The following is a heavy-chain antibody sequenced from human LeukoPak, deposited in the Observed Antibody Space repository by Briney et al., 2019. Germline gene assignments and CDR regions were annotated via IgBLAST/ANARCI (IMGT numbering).Heavy chain of an antibody. J-gene: IGHJ4*02. CDR3: AGVYGGKGSLDY. CDR1: GFTFSSYW. CDR2: INSDGSST. V-gene: IGHV3-74*01. Sequence: GGSLRLSCAASGFTFSSYWMHWVRHAPGKGLVWVSRINSDGSSTSYADSVKGRFTISRDNAKNTLYLQMNSLRAEDTAVYYCAGVYGGKGSLDYWGQGTLVTVSS. D-gene: IGHD4-23*01.